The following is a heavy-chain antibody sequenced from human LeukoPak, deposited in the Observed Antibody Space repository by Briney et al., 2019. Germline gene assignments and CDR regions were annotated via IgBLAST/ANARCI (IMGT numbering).Heavy chain of an antibody. V-gene: IGHV3-23*01. CDR2: ISDNGGRT. CDR1: GFTFSKYA. Sequence: GGSLRLSCAASGFTFSKYAMSWVRQVPGKGLEWVSTISDNGGRTYYADSVKGRFTISRDNSKNTLFLQMNSLRAEDSAVYYCATDREGDPSAYYLVGGQGTLITVSS. D-gene: IGHD3-22*01. J-gene: IGHJ4*02. CDR3: ATDREGDPSAYYLV.